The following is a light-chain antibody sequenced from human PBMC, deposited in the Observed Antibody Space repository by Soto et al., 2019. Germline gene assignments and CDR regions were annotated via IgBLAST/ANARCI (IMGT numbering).Light chain of an antibody. CDR2: DAS. J-gene: IGKJ4*01. CDR1: QSVSSY. Sequence: EIVLTQSPATLSLSPGERATLSCGASQSVSSYLAWYQQKPGQAPRLLIYDASNTATGIPARFSGSGSGTDFTLTISRLEPEDFAVYYCQQYGNSPPLTFGGGTKVDIK. CDR3: QQYGNSPPLT. V-gene: IGKV3-11*01.